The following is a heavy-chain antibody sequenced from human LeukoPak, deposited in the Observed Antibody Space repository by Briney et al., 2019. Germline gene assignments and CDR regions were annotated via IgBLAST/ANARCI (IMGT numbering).Heavy chain of an antibody. CDR3: ASVYPGFYWFDP. J-gene: IGHJ5*02. CDR2: INHSGST. Sequence: SSETLSLTCAVYGGSFSGYYWSWIRQPPGKGLEWIGEINHSGSTNYNPSLKSRVTISVDTSKNQFSLKLSSVTAADTAVYYCASVYPGFYWFDPWGQGTLVTVSS. CDR1: GGSFSGYY. V-gene: IGHV4-34*01. D-gene: IGHD1-14*01.